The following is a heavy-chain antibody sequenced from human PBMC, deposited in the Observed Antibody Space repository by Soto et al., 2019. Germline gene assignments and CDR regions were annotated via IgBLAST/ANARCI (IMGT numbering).Heavy chain of an antibody. CDR2: IYHSGST. V-gene: IGHV4-4*02. Sequence: SETLSLTCAVSGYSISSGYYCNWLRQPPGKGLEWIGEIYHSGSTNYNPSLKSRVTISVDKSKNQFSLKLSSVTAADTAVYYCARGYDSSGQGFDYWGQGTLVTVSS. CDR1: GYSISSGYY. CDR3: ARGYDSSGQGFDY. D-gene: IGHD3-22*01. J-gene: IGHJ4*02.